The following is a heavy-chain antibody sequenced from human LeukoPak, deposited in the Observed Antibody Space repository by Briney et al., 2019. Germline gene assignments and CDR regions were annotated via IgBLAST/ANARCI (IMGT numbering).Heavy chain of an antibody. J-gene: IGHJ4*02. CDR1: GFTFSSYW. V-gene: IGHV3-7*01. CDR3: AKPSATVTALHFDY. D-gene: IGHD4-17*01. CDR2: IKQDGSEK. Sequence: GGSLRLSCAASGFTFSSYWMSWVRQAPGKGLEWVANIKQDGSEKYYVDSVKGRFTISRDNAKNSLYLQMNSLRAEDTAVYYCAKPSATVTALHFDYWGQGTLVTVSS.